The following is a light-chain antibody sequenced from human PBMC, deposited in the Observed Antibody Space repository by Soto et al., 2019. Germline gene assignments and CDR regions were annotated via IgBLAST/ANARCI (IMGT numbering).Light chain of an antibody. V-gene: IGLV2-23*01. CDR1: TSDVGSSNL. J-gene: IGLJ1*01. CDR3: CSFARSTTSYV. Sequence: QSALTQPASVSRSPGQSITISCTGTTSDVGSSNLVSWYQQHPGKAPKLMIYEGSRRPSGVSGRFSGSMSGNTASLTISGLQAEDEADYYCCSFARSTTSYVFGTGTKVTVL. CDR2: EGS.